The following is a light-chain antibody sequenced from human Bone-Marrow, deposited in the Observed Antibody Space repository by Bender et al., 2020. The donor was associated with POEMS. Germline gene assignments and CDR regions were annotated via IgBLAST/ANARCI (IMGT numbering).Light chain of an antibody. V-gene: IGLV3-21*02. CDR2: DDR. Sequence: SSVLTQPPSVSVAPGQTATITCGGDTIGSHSVHWYQQRPGQAPVVVVFDDRDRPSGIPERFSGSSSGNTATLTISRVEAGDEADYYCQVWDSSDHAFFGPGTKVTVL. CDR1: TIGSHS. CDR3: QVWDSSDHAF. J-gene: IGLJ1*01.